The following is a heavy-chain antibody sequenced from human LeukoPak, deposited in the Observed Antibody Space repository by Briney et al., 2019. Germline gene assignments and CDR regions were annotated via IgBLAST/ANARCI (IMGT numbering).Heavy chain of an antibody. D-gene: IGHD3-22*01. CDR1: GFTFSSYW. CDR2: IKQDGSEK. V-gene: IGHV3-7*01. Sequence: GGSLRPSCAASGFTFSSYWMSWVRQAPGKGLEWVANIKQDGSEKYYVDSVKGRFTISRDNAKNSLYLQMNSLRAEDTAVYYCARSGPYPYYDSSGYYYGPGDYWGQGTLVTVSS. CDR3: ARSGPYPYYDSSGYYYGPGDY. J-gene: IGHJ4*02.